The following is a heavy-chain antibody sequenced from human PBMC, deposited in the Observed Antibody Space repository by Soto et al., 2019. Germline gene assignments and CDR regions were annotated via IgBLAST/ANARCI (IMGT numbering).Heavy chain of an antibody. CDR3: AREGSAYCGGDCYGY. CDR2: IIPIFGTA. CDR1: GGTFSSYA. Sequence: GASVKVSCKASGGTFSSYAISWVRQAPGQGLEWMGGIIPIFGTANYAQKFQGRVTITADESTSTAYMELSSLRSEDTAVYYCAREGSAYCGGDCYGYWGQGTLVTVSS. J-gene: IGHJ4*02. D-gene: IGHD2-21*01. V-gene: IGHV1-69*13.